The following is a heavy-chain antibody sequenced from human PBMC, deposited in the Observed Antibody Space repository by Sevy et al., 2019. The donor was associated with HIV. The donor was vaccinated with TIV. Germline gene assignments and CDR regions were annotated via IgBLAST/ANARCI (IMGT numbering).Heavy chain of an antibody. CDR1: GYTFTSYG. J-gene: IGHJ5*02. D-gene: IGHD6-13*01. V-gene: IGHV1-18*01. CDR2: ISAYNGNT. CDR3: ARVVLRIAAVSGQSFDP. Sequence: VSVKVSCKASGYTFTSYGISWVRQAPGQGLEWMGWISAYNGNTNYAQKLQGRVTMTTDTSTSTAYMELRSLRSDDTAVYYCARVVLRIAAVSGQSFDPWGQGTLVTVSS.